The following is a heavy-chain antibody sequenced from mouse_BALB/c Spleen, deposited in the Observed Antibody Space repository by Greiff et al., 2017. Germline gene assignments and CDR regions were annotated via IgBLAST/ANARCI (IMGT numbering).Heavy chain of an antibody. V-gene: IGHV3-2*02. CDR1: GYSITSDYA. CDR3: ARIHYYGLYAMDY. Sequence: EVQLQQSGPGLVKPSQSLSLTCTVTGYSITSDYAWNWIRQFPGNKLEWMGYISYSGSTSYNPSLKSRISITRDTSKNQFFLQLNSVTTEDTATYYCARIHYYGLYAMDYWGQGTSVTVSS. CDR2: ISYSGST. J-gene: IGHJ4*01. D-gene: IGHD1-2*01.